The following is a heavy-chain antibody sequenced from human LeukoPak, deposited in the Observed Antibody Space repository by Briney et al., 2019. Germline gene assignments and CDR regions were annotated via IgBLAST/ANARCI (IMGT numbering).Heavy chain of an antibody. CDR1: GFSVSGNY. D-gene: IGHD3-16*01. CDR3: ARGLVYYDTTGSYLAERPYFDS. J-gene: IGHJ4*02. V-gene: IGHV3-53*01. Sequence: GESLRLSCAASGFSVSGNYLTWVRQAPGRGLEWVSFINIHDDAFYADSVKGRFTVSRDNSKHILYLQVNSLRAEDTAIYYCARGLVYYDTTGSYLAERPYFDSWGQGTLVTVSS. CDR2: INIHDDA.